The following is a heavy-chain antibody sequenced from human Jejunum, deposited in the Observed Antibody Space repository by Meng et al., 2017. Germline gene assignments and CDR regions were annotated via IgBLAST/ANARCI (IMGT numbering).Heavy chain of an antibody. CDR1: GYTFTGYY. D-gene: IGHD2-21*02. CDR3: ARGQFCGSGCFGYFDS. Sequence: ASVKVSCKASGYTFTGYYMHWVRQAPGQGLEWMGWINPNNGGSKSAQKFQGRVTMTRDTSISTVYMDLSGLRSDDTAVYYCARGQFCGSGCFGYFDSWGQGTLVTVSS. J-gene: IGHJ4*02. V-gene: IGHV1-2*02. CDR2: INPNNGGS.